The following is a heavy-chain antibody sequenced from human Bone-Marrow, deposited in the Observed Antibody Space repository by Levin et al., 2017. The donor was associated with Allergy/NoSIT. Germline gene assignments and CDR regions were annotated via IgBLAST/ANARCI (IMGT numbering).Heavy chain of an antibody. D-gene: IGHD3-3*01. J-gene: IGHJ3*02. CDR3: ASQTDCWSGLYESEHLHI. CDR2: ISGSGDTI. Sequence: GESLKISCAASGFTFSTYAMNWVRQAPGKGLEWVSVISGSGDTIYYADSVKGRFTISRDNSNNTLYLQMNSLRAEDTAQYWCASQTDCWSGLYESEHLHIWGQGTMVTVSS. CDR1: GFTFSTYA. V-gene: IGHV3-23*01.